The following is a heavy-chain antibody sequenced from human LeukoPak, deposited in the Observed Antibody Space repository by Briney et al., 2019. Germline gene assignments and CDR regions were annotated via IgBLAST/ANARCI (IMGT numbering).Heavy chain of an antibody. D-gene: IGHD3-3*01. CDR1: GFTFSSYA. V-gene: IGHV3-23*01. J-gene: IGHJ3*02. CDR2: ISGSGGST. CDR3: AKYQRITIFGVPKEAFDI. Sequence: SGGSLRLSCAASGFTFSSYAMSWVRQAPGKGLEWVSAISGSGGSTYYADSAKGRFTISRDNSKNTLYLQMNSLRAEDTAVYYCAKYQRITIFGVPKEAFDIWGQGTMVTVSS.